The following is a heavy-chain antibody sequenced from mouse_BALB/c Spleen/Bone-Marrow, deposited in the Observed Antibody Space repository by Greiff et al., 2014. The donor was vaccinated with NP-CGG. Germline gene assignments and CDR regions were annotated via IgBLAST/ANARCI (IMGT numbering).Heavy chain of an antibody. CDR2: INPYNDDT. V-gene: IGHV1-14*01. Sequence: EVKLVESGPELVKPGASVKMSCKASGYTFTSYIMHWVKQKPGQGLEWIGYINPYNDDTKYNEKFKGKATLTSDKSSSTVYMELSSLTSEDSAVYYCARSYGSPFDYWGQGTTLTVSS. CDR1: GYTFTSYI. CDR3: ARSYGSPFDY. D-gene: IGHD1-1*01. J-gene: IGHJ2*01.